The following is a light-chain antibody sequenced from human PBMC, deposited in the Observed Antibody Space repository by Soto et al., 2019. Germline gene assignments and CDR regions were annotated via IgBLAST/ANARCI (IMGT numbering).Light chain of an antibody. J-gene: IGKJ1*01. CDR1: QGIRND. CDR3: QQYNSYPWT. V-gene: IGKV1-17*01. CDR2: KAS. Sequence: DIQMTQSPSSVSASVGDRVTITCRASQGIRNDLGWYQQKPGKAPKLLLYKASTLESGVPSNFSGSGSGTEFTLTISSLQPEDFATYYCQQYNSYPWTFGQGTKVDI.